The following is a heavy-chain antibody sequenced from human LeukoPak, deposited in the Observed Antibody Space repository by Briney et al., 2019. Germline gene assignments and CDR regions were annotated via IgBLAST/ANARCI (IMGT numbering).Heavy chain of an antibody. Sequence: GGSLRLSCAASGFTFNSYAMSWVRQGPGKGLQWVSAISASGGTTYYADSVKGRFSISRDNAKNSLYLQMNSLRVEDTGVYYCALLAVASDFDYWGQGALVTVSS. CDR3: ALLAVASDFDY. D-gene: IGHD6-19*01. V-gene: IGHV3-23*01. J-gene: IGHJ4*02. CDR2: ISASGGTT. CDR1: GFTFNSYA.